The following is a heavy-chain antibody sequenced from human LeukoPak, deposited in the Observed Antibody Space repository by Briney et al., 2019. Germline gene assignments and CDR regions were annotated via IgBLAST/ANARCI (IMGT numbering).Heavy chain of an antibody. CDR2: INHNSGGT. J-gene: IGHJ3*02. D-gene: IGHD2-21*02. V-gene: IGHV1-2*06. CDR1: GYTFTGYY. Sequence: GASVQVSCMASGYTFTGYYMLWVRQAPGQGLEWMGRINHNSGGTNYAQKFQGRVTMTRDTSISTAYMELSRLRSDDTAVYYCARYCGGDCSDDAFDIWGQGTMVTVSS. CDR3: ARYCGGDCSDDAFDI.